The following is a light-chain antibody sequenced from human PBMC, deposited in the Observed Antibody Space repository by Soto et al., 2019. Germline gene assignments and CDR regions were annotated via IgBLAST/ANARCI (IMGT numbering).Light chain of an antibody. Sequence: DVVMTQSPLSLPVTLGQPASISCRSSQSLLQTNGNTYLDWYLQKPGQSPQLXSYEVSTRVSGVPDRFSGSGAGTDFTLEISRVETDDVGIYYCMQSTQLPPTFGQGTRLEIK. CDR1: QSLLQTNGNTY. V-gene: IGKV2D-29*02. J-gene: IGKJ5*01. CDR3: MQSTQLPPT. CDR2: EVS.